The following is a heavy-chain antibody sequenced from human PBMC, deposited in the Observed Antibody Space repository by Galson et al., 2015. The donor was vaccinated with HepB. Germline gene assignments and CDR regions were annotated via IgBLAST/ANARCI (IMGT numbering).Heavy chain of an antibody. V-gene: IGHV3-33*01. CDR1: GFTFSRNS. D-gene: IGHD6-13*01. CDR3: ARSMQVVAAADH. J-gene: IGHJ4*02. Sequence: SLRLSCAASGFTFSRNSMHWVRQAPGKGLEWVAVIWHDGGNKYYADSVKGRFTISRDNSKNTVSLQMNSLRGEDTAVYYCARSMQVVAAADHWGQGTLVTVSS. CDR2: IWHDGGNK.